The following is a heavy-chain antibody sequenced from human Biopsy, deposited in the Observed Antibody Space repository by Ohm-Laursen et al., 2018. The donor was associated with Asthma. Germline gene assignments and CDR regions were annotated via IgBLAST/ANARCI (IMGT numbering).Heavy chain of an antibody. CDR3: AKITTDRRKANNWFDP. Sequence: SLRLSCSASGFAFNNSSMTWFRQAPGKGLEWVSSISASGVRTFYADSVKGRFTVSRDSARNTLYLQLSTLRVEDTAVYFCAKITTDRRKANNWFDPWGQGTLVTVSS. CDR2: ISASGVRT. D-gene: IGHD3-22*01. J-gene: IGHJ5*02. V-gene: IGHV3-23*01. CDR1: GFAFNNSS.